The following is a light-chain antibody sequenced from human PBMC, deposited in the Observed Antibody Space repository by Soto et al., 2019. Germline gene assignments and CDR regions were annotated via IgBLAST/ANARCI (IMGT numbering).Light chain of an antibody. Sequence: EIVMTQSPGTLSVSPGERATLSCRASQNIRSNLAWYQQKPGQAPRLLIYETSISAPGIPARFSGSGSGTEFTLTISSLQSEDFAVYHCQQYNNWPPFTFGPGTKVDIK. J-gene: IGKJ3*01. V-gene: IGKV3-15*01. CDR1: QNIRSN. CDR2: ETS. CDR3: QQYNNWPPFT.